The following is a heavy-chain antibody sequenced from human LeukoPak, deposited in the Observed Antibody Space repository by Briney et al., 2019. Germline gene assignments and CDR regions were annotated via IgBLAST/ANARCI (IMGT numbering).Heavy chain of an antibody. CDR3: AREGAYYDGSGYLYLLDY. Sequence: SQTLSLTCAISGDXVSSNSAAWNWIRQSPSRCLERLVRTYYRSKRYNDYALSVKSRISINPDTSNNRFSLQLNSVTPEDTAVYYCAREGAYYDGSGYLYLLDYWGQGTLVTVSS. D-gene: IGHD3-22*01. CDR1: GDXVSSNSAA. J-gene: IGHJ4*02. V-gene: IGHV6-1*01. CDR2: TYYRSKRYN.